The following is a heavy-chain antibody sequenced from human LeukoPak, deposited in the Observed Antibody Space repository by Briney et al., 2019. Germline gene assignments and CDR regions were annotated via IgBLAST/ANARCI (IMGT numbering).Heavy chain of an antibody. Sequence: ASVKVSCKASGYSLTTYYMHWVRQAPGQGLEWMAIINPSGGSTNYAQKFQGRVTMTRDTPTNTVYMELSSLRTGDTAVYYCASVYLYGMDVWGQGTTVTVSS. CDR3: ASVYLYGMDV. V-gene: IGHV1-46*01. J-gene: IGHJ6*02. D-gene: IGHD2-8*01. CDR2: INPSGGST. CDR1: GYSLTTYY.